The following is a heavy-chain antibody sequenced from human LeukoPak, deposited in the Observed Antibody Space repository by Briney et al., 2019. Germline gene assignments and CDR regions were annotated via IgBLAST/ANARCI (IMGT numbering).Heavy chain of an antibody. Sequence: PGESLKISCKGSGYSFTSDWIGWGRQMPGKGLEWMGIIYPGDSDTKYSPSFQGQVTISADKSISTAYLQWSSLKASDTAMYYCARGYYGGKSGEYCCYYGMGVWGQGTTVSVSS. CDR3: ARGYYGGKSGEYCCYYGMGV. J-gene: IGHJ6*02. CDR2: IYPGDSDT. CDR1: GYSFTSDW. D-gene: IGHD4-23*01. V-gene: IGHV5-51*01.